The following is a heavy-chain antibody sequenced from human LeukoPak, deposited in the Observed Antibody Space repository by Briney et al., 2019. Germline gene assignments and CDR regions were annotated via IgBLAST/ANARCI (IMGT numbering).Heavy chain of an antibody. V-gene: IGHV4-59*01. CDR1: GGSISSYY. CDR2: IYYSGST. Sequence: SEALSLTCTVSGGSISSYYWSWIRQPPGKGLEWIGYIYYSGSTNYNPSLKSRVTISVDTSKNQFSLKLSSVTAADTAVYYCARGRYFDWLLDYWGQGTLVTVSS. CDR3: ARGRYFDWLLDY. D-gene: IGHD3-9*01. J-gene: IGHJ4*02.